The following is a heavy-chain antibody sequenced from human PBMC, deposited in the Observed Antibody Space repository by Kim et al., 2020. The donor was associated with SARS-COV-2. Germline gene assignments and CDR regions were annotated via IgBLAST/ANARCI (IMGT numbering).Heavy chain of an antibody. CDR1: GFTFRRYG. V-gene: IGHV3-30*18. D-gene: IGHD3-3*01. CDR3: AKGSVGWFSTSDY. CDR2: ISDDGSNK. J-gene: IGHJ4*02. Sequence: GGSLRLSCAASGFTFRRYGMHWVRQAPGKGLEWVAVISDDGSNKYYADSVKGRFTISRDNSKNTLYLQMNSLKPEDTAVYFCAKGSVGWFSTSDYWGQGTLVTVSS.